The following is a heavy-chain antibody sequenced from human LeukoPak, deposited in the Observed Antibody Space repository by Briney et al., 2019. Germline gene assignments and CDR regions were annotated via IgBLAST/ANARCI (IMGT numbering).Heavy chain of an antibody. CDR2: INPNSYGT. CDR3: ARGGRVTTVVTLLDY. J-gene: IGHJ4*02. D-gene: IGHD4-23*01. CDR1: GYTFTGYY. Sequence: WASVKASCKASGYTFTGYYMHWVRQAPGQGLEWMGWINPNSYGTNYAQKFQGRVTMTRDTSISTAYMELSRLRSDDTAVYYCARGGRVTTVVTLLDYWGQGTLVTVSS. V-gene: IGHV1-2*02.